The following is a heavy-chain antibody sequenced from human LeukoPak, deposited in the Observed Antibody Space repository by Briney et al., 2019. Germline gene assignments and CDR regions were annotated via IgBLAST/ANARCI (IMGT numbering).Heavy chain of an antibody. D-gene: IGHD3-3*01. V-gene: IGHV3-74*01. CDR1: GFTFSSYW. Sequence: GGSLRLSCAASGFTFSSYWMHWVRQAPGKGPVWVSRINSDGSSTSYADSVKGRFTISRDNAKNTLYLQMNSLRAEDTAVYYCARDLRTDPYFDYWGQGTLVTVSS. CDR3: ARDLRTDPYFDY. CDR2: INSDGSST. J-gene: IGHJ4*02.